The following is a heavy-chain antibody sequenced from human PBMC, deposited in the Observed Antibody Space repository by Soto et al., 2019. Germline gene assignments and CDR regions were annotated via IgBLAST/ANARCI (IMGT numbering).Heavy chain of an antibody. CDR1: GFTFSSYA. CDR3: ARDGVAAQVPHDY. CDR2: ISYDGSNK. Sequence: SGGSLRLSCAASGFTFSSYAMHWVRQAPGKGLEWVAVISYDGSNKYYADSVKGRFTISRDNSKNTLYLQMNSLRAEDTAVYYCARDGVAAQVPHDYWGQGTLVTVSS. V-gene: IGHV3-30-3*01. D-gene: IGHD6-6*01. J-gene: IGHJ4*02.